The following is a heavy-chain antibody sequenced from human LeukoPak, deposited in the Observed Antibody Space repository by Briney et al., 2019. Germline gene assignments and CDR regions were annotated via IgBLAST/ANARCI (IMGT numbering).Heavy chain of an antibody. V-gene: IGHV4-34*01. D-gene: IGHD6-19*01. CDR3: ARVPEGSSGQHWYFDL. J-gene: IGHJ2*01. CDR1: GGSFSGYY. CDR2: INHSGST. Sequence: KASETLSLTCAVYGGSFSGYYWSWIRQPPGKGLEWIGEINHSGSTNYNPSLKSRVTISVDASKNQFSLRLSSVTAADTAVYYCARVPEGSSGQHWYFDLWGRGTLVTVSS.